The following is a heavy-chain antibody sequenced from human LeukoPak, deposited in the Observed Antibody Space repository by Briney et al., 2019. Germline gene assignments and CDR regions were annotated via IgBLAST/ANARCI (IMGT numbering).Heavy chain of an antibody. CDR2: IGKNSDI. CDR3: ARDLGVRLGELSSWGY. Sequence: GGSLRPSCAASGFTFSTYTMNWVRQAPGKGLEWVSSIGKNSDIYYADSVKGRFTISRDNAKNSLHLEMNSLRAEDTAMYYCARDLGVRLGELSSWGYWGQGTLVTVSS. D-gene: IGHD3-16*02. J-gene: IGHJ4*02. CDR1: GFTFSTYT. V-gene: IGHV3-69-1*01.